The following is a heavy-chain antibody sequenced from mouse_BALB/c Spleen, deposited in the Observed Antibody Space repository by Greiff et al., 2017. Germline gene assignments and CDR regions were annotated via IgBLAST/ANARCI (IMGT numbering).Heavy chain of an antibody. CDR1: GYTFTSYW. D-gene: IGHD2-1*01. J-gene: IGHJ4*01. Sequence: LVESGAELARPGASVKLSCKASGYTFTSYWMQWVKQRPGQGLEWIGAIYPGDGDTRYTQKFKGKATLTADKSSSTAYMQLSSLASEDSAVYYCARDGNHYAMDYWGQGTSVTVSS. V-gene: IGHV1-87*01. CDR2: IYPGDGDT. CDR3: ARDGNHYAMDY.